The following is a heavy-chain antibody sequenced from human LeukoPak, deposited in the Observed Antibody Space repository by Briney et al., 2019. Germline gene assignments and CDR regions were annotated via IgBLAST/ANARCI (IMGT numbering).Heavy chain of an antibody. D-gene: IGHD6-13*01. CDR2: ISAYNGNT. V-gene: IGHV1-18*01. J-gene: IGHJ4*02. Sequence: GASVKVSCKASGYTFTSYGISWVRQAPGQGLEWMGWISAYNGNTHYAQKLQGRVTTTTDTSTSRGYMELRSLRSDDTAVYYCARDRGRGEAAAGYFDYWGQGTLVTVSS. CDR3: ARDRGRGEAAAGYFDY. CDR1: GYTFTSYG.